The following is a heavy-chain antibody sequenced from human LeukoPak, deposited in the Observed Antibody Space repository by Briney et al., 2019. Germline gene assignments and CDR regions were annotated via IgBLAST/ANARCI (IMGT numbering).Heavy chain of an antibody. J-gene: IGHJ4*02. CDR2: IKSKTDGGTT. V-gene: IGHV3-15*01. CDR1: GFTFSNAW. Sequence: PGGSLRLSCAASGFTFSNAWMSWVRQAPGKGLEWVGRIKSKTDGGTTDYAAPVKGRFTISRDDSKNTLYLQMNSLKTEDTAVYYCTTAPLVVVITSGGYWGQGTLVTVSS. D-gene: IGHD3-22*01. CDR3: TTAPLVVVITSGGY.